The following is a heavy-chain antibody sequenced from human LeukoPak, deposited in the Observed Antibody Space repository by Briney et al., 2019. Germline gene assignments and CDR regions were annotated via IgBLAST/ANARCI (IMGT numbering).Heavy chain of an antibody. D-gene: IGHD5-18*01. CDR3: AKGRIQLWLTIDY. Sequence: PGGSLRLSCAASGFTFSSYGMHWVRQAPGKGLEWVAVIWYDGSNKYYADSVKGRFTISRGNSKNTLYLQMNSLRAEDTAVYYCAKGRIQLWLTIDYWGQGTLVTVSS. J-gene: IGHJ4*02. CDR1: GFTFSSYG. CDR2: IWYDGSNK. V-gene: IGHV3-33*06.